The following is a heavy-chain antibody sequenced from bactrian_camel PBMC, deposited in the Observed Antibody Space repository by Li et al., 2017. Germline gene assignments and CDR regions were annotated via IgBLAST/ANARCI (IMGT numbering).Heavy chain of an antibody. V-gene: IGHV3S55*01. CDR2: ITGNHIT. CDR1: ALVYC. D-gene: IGHD6*01. Sequence: QLVESGGGSVQAGGSLKLSCIASALVYCMGWFRQAPGKERESVATITGNHITNYADSLQGRFTISRDTAKNALYLEMNLLYPEDTAMYYCAAARTYWYRCSNWYLGQGTQVTVS. J-gene: IGHJ4*01.